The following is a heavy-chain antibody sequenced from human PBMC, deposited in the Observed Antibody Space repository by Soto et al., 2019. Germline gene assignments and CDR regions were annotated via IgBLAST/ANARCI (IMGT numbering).Heavy chain of an antibody. CDR2: INHSGST. J-gene: IGHJ6*03. D-gene: IGHD3-3*01. Sequence: SETLSLTCAVYGGSFSGYYWSWIRQPPGKGLEWIGEINHSGSTNYNPSLKSRVTISVDTSKNQFSLKLSSVTAADTAVYYCARTYYDFWSGPKSPYYYYMDVWGKGTTVTV. V-gene: IGHV4-34*01. CDR1: GGSFSGYY. CDR3: ARTYYDFWSGPKSPYYYYMDV.